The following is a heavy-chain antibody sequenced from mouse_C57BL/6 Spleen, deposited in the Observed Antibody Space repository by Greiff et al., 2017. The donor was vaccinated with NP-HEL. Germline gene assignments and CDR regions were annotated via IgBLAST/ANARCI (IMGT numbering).Heavy chain of an antibody. CDR2: ISSGSSTT. CDR3: ARRVSSSHFDY. V-gene: IGHV5-17*01. J-gene: IGHJ2*01. Sequence: EVKLMESGGGLVKPGGSLKLSCAASGFTFSDYGMHWVRQAPEQGLEWVAYISSGSSTTYYADTVKGRFTISRDNAKNTLYLQMTSLRSEDTAMYYCARRVSSSHFDYWGQGTTLTVSS. CDR1: GFTFSDYG. D-gene: IGHD1-1*01.